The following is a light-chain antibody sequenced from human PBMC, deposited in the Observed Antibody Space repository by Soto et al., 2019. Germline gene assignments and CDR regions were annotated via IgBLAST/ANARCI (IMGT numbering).Light chain of an antibody. CDR2: EVR. Sequence: QSALTQPASVSGSAGQSITISCSGTMRDVGAYNLVSWYQQHPGTAPKLIIYEVRNRPSGISSRFSGSRSGNTASLTISGLQSEDEGDYYCQSYDSSLSVLFGGGTKLTVL. J-gene: IGLJ2*01. CDR3: QSYDSSLSVL. V-gene: IGLV2-14*01. CDR1: MRDVGAYNL.